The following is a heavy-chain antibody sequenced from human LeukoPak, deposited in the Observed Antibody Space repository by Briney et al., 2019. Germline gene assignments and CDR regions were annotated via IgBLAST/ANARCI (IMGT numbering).Heavy chain of an antibody. Sequence: SETLSLTCTVSGGSISSSSYYWGWIRQPPGKGLEWIGSIYYSGSTYYNPSLKSRVTISVDTSKNQFSLKLSSVTAADTAVYCCARDYVGATSGPYNWFDPWGQGTLVTVSS. V-gene: IGHV4-39*07. CDR2: IYYSGST. CDR1: GGSISSSSYY. D-gene: IGHD1-26*01. J-gene: IGHJ5*02. CDR3: ARDYVGATSGPYNWFDP.